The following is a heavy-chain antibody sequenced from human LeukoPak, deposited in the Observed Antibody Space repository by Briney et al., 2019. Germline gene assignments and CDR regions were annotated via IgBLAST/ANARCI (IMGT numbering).Heavy chain of an antibody. D-gene: IGHD3-10*01. CDR1: GGSISSYY. V-gene: IGHV4-4*07. CDR3: AREKITMVRGVNYWFDP. Sequence: SETLSLTCTVSGGSISSYYWSWIRQAAGKGLEWIGRIYASGTTNYNPSLKSRVTISLDTSKNQFSLKLSSVTAADTAVYYCAREKITMVRGVNYWFDPWGQGTLVTVSS. CDR2: IYASGTT. J-gene: IGHJ5*02.